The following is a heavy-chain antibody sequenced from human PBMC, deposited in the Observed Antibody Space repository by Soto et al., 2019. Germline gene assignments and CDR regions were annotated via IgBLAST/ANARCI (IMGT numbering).Heavy chain of an antibody. CDR2: ISSNGDST. Sequence: EVQLLESGGHLVQPGGSLRLSCAASGFAFSSYAMSWVRQAPGKGLEWVSAISSNGDSTYYTDSVRGRFTISRDNSKNTVYLQMSRLRAEDTAVYYCANSFSPSSPNWLSHFDHWGQGTLVTVSS. CDR1: GFAFSSYA. CDR3: ANSFSPSSPNWLSHFDH. D-gene: IGHD1-1*01. J-gene: IGHJ4*02. V-gene: IGHV3-23*01.